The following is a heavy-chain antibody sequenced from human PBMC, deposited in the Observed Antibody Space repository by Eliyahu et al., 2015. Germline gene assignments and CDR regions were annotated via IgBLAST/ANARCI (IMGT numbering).Heavy chain of an antibody. D-gene: IGHD3-3*01. CDR3: ARIPTIFGKGYGMDV. Sequence: QVQLQESGPGLVKPSQTLSLTCTVSGGSISSGGYHWXWIRQXPGKGLEXIGYIYYSGSTYYNPSLKSRVTISVDTSKNQFSLKLSSVTAADTAVYYCARIPTIFGKGYGMDVWGKGTTVTVSS. CDR1: GGSISSGGYH. CDR2: IYYSGST. J-gene: IGHJ6*04. V-gene: IGHV4-31*03.